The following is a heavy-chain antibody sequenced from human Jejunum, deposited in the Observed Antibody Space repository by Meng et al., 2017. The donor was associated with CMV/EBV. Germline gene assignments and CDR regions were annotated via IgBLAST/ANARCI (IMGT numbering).Heavy chain of an antibody. Sequence: SGCAFGTYWMNWVRQVPGRGLEWVANIKQDGTERYYVESVTGRFTISRNNAKNTLYVQMNGLRAADTAVYYCASYVGSGTSRSLGYWGQGTLVTVSS. CDR1: GCAFGTYW. CDR3: ASYVGSGTSRSLGY. CDR2: IKQDGTER. J-gene: IGHJ4*02. V-gene: IGHV3-7*01. D-gene: IGHD1-26*01.